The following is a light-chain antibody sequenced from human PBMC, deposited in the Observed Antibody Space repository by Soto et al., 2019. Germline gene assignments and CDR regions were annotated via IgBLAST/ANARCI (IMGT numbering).Light chain of an antibody. J-gene: IGKJ1*01. V-gene: IGKV3-15*01. Sequence: VLTKTPATLSVSPGERATLSCRASQSISSNLAWYQQRPGQPPRLLIYGASTRAAGIPARFSGSGSGTEFTLTISSLQSEDFAVYYCQQSSNWPRTFGQGTKVDIK. CDR3: QQSSNWPRT. CDR1: QSISSN. CDR2: GAS.